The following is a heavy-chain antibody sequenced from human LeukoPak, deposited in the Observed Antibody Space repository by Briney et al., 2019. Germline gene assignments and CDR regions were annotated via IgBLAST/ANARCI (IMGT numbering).Heavy chain of an antibody. V-gene: IGHV3-48*01. CDR2: ISSSGSAI. D-gene: IGHD1-1*01. J-gene: IGHJ4*02. CDR1: RFPLISYS. CDR3: VRVKGTYFDY. Sequence: PGGSLRLSCAASRFPLISYSINWVRQAPGKGLEWVSYISSSGSAIYYVDSVKGRFTVSRDNAKNSPFLQMNSPRAEDTAVYYCVRVKGTYFDYGGQGALVTVSS.